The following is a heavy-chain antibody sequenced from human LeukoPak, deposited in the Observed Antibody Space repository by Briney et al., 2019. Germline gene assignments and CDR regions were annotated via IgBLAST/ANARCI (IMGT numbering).Heavy chain of an antibody. CDR3: GKASTVLKPIDS. CDR2: ISPSGSRT. Sequence: HPGGSLRLSCAASGFSFYTDAMNWVRQAPGKGLEWVSAISPSGSRTYYADSVKGRFTTSRDNSRNTLYLQMKSLRPEDTAIYYCGKASTVLKPIDSWGRGTLVTVSS. J-gene: IGHJ4*02. D-gene: IGHD1-14*01. V-gene: IGHV3-23*01. CDR1: GFSFYTDA.